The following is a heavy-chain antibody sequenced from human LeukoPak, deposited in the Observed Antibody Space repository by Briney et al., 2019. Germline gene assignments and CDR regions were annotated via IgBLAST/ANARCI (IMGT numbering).Heavy chain of an antibody. CDR2: INHSGST. CDR1: GGSFSGYY. Sequence: SETLSLTCAVYGGSFSGYYWSWIRQPPGKGLEWIGEINHSGSTSYNPSLKSRVTISVDTSKNQFSLKLSSVTAADTAVYYCARSIAARYNWFDPWGQGTLVTVSS. D-gene: IGHD6-6*01. V-gene: IGHV4-34*01. CDR3: ARSIAARYNWFDP. J-gene: IGHJ5*02.